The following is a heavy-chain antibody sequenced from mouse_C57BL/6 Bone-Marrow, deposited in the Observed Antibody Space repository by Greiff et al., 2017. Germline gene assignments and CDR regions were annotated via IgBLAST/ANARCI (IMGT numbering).Heavy chain of an antibody. CDR3: RLTYYFDY. V-gene: IGHV1-19*01. Sequence: VQLKESGPVLVKPGASVKMSCKASGYTFTDYYMNWVKQSHGKSLEWIGVINPYNGGTSYNQKFKGKATLTVDKSSSTAYMELNSLTSEDSAVYYCRLTYYFDYWGQGTTLTVSS. D-gene: IGHD1-2*01. CDR1: GYTFTDYY. J-gene: IGHJ2*01. CDR2: INPYNGGT.